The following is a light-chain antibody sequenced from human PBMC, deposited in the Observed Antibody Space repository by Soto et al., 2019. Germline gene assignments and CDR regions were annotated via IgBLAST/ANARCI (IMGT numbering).Light chain of an antibody. CDR3: SSYTGSSTLV. CDR1: SSDVGGYNY. J-gene: IGLJ2*01. V-gene: IGLV2-14*01. Sequence: QSALTQPASVSGSPGQSITISCTGTSSDVGGYNYVSWYQQHPGKAPKLMIYDVCNRPSGVSNRYSGSKSGNTASLTISGLQAEDEADYYCSSYTGSSTLVFGGGTKLTVL. CDR2: DVC.